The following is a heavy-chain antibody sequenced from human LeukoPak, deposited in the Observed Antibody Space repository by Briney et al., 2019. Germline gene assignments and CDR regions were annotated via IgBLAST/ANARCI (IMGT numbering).Heavy chain of an antibody. D-gene: IGHD6-19*01. CDR2: INHSGST. J-gene: IGHJ4*02. CDR3: ARGRIAVAGTQGIYFDY. CDR1: GGSFSGYY. Sequence: SETLSLTCAVYGGSFSGYYWSWIRQPPGKGLEWIGEINHSGSTNYNPSLKSRVTISVDTSKNQFSLKLSSVTAADTAVYYCARGRIAVAGTQGIYFDYWGQGTLVTVSS. V-gene: IGHV4-34*01.